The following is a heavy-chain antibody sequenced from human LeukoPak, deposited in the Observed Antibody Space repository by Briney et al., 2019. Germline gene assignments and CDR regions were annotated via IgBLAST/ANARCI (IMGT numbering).Heavy chain of an antibody. Sequence: GGSLRLSCAASGFIFTNYAMSWVRQAPGKGLEWVSTISGSSNTYYADSVKGRFTISRDTSDNTLFLQMNSLSAEDTALYYCAKRNWNDFDFWGQGTQVTVSS. J-gene: IGHJ4*02. CDR3: AKRNWNDFDF. D-gene: IGHD1-1*01. CDR1: GFIFTNYA. CDR2: ISGSSNT. V-gene: IGHV3-23*01.